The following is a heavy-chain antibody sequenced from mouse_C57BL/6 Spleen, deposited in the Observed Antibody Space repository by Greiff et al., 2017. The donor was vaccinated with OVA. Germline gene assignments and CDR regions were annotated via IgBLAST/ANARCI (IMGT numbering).Heavy chain of an antibody. J-gene: IGHJ4*01. D-gene: IGHD2-4*01. CDR2: IYPGDGDT. Sequence: VQLQQSGAELVKPGASVKISCKASGYAFSSYWMNWVKQRPGKGLEWIGQIYPGDGDTNYNGKFKGKATLTADKSSSTAYMQLSSLTSEDSAVYFCARSYDYDRAMDYWGQGTSVTVSS. CDR3: ARSYDYDRAMDY. V-gene: IGHV1-80*01. CDR1: GYAFSSYW.